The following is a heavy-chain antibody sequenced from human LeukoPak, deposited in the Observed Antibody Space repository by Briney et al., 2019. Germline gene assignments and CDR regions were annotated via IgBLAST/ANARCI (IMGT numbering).Heavy chain of an antibody. V-gene: IGHV3-74*01. CDR3: ARDRGQWLANYHDY. Sequence: GGSLRLSCAASGFTFSSYWMHWVRQGPGKGLVWVSRINTDGSSTSYADSVKGRFTISRDNAKSTLYLQMNSLRAEDTAVYYCARDRGQWLANYHDYWGQGTLVTVSS. J-gene: IGHJ4*02. CDR1: GFTFSSYW. D-gene: IGHD6-19*01. CDR2: INTDGSST.